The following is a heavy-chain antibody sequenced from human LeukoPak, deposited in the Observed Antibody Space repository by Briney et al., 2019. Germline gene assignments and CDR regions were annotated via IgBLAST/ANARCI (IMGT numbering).Heavy chain of an antibody. CDR3: ARDPHIVVVTAILNYYGMDV. CDR2: IWYDGSNK. Sequence: PGGSLRLSCAASGFTFSSYGMHWVRQPPAKGLEWVAVIWYDGSNKYYADSVKGRFTISRDNSKNTLYLQMNSLRAEDTAVYYCARDPHIVVVTAILNYYGMDVWGQGTRVTVSS. CDR1: GFTFSSYG. J-gene: IGHJ6*02. D-gene: IGHD2-21*02. V-gene: IGHV3-33*01.